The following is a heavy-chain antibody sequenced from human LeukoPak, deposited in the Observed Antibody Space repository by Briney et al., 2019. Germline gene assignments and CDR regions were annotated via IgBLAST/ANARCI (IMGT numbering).Heavy chain of an antibody. CDR3: ARAYCSGGSCYSGPGSYFDY. CDR1: GGTFSIYA. D-gene: IGHD2-15*01. J-gene: IGHJ4*02. CDR2: IIPILGIA. V-gene: IGHV1-69*04. Sequence: SVTVSCKASGGTFSIYAISWVRQAPGQGLEWMGRIIPILGIANYAQKFQGRVTITADKSTSTAYMELSSLRSEDTAVYYCARAYCSGGSCYSGPGSYFDYWGQGTLVTVSS.